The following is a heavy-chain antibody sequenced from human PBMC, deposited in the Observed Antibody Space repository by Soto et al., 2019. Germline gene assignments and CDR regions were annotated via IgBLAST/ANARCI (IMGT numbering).Heavy chain of an antibody. D-gene: IGHD6-13*01. V-gene: IGHV1-69*13. CDR3: ASEGVRDSSTWIFDP. J-gene: IGHJ5*02. CDR1: GGTFSSYA. Sequence: ASVKVSCKASGGTFSSYAISWVRQAPGQGLEWMGGIIPIFGTANYAQRFQGRVTITADESTSTAYMELSSLRSEDTAVYYCASEGVRDSSTWIFDPWGQGTLVTVSS. CDR2: IIPIFGTA.